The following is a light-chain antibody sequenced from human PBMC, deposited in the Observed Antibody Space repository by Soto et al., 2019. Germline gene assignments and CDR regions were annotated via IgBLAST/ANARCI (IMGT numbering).Light chain of an antibody. Sequence: QSALTQPPSVSGSPGQSVAISCTGTSSDVGGYNRVSWYQQAPGKAPKLLIYDVSNRPSGGSSSKSGNTSARTISGLHAEDEADYYCSSSASGSAYVFGPGTKLTVL. CDR2: DVS. CDR1: SSDVGGYNR. J-gene: IGLJ1*01. V-gene: IGLV2-18*02. CDR3: SSSASGSAYV.